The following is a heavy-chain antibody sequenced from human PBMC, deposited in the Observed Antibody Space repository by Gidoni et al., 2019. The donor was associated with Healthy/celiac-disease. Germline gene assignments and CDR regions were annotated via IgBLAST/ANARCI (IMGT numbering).Heavy chain of an antibody. CDR2: ISSSSSTI. J-gene: IGHJ4*02. D-gene: IGHD3-22*01. CDR3: ARNPTYYYDSSGYFDY. V-gene: IGHV3-48*02. Sequence: EVQLVESGGGLVQPGGSLRLSCAASGFTFSSYSMNWVRQAPGKGLEWVSYISSSSSTIYYADSVKGRFTISRDNAKNSLYLQMNSLRDEDTAVYYCARNPTYYYDSSGYFDYWGQGTLVTVSS. CDR1: GFTFSSYS.